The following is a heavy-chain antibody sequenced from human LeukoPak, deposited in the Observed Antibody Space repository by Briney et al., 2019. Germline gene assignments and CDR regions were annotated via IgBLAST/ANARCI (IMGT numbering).Heavy chain of an antibody. J-gene: IGHJ5*02. V-gene: IGHV4-34*01. CDR2: INHSGST. Sequence: PSETLSLTCGVYGGSFRGYYWSWIRQPPGKGLEWIGEINHSGSTNYNPSLKSRVTISLDTSKNQFSLKLSSVTAADTAVYYCARGTPHYYGSGTYYIGRFDPWGQGTLVTVSS. D-gene: IGHD3-10*01. CDR3: ARGTPHYYGSGTYYIGRFDP. CDR1: GGSFRGYY.